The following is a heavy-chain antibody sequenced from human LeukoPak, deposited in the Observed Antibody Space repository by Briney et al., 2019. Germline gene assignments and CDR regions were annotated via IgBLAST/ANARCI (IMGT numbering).Heavy chain of an antibody. CDR2: INHSGST. CDR3: ATGYYDFWSGNTDDY. CDR1: GGSFSGYY. J-gene: IGHJ4*02. V-gene: IGHV4-34*01. D-gene: IGHD3-3*01. Sequence: PSETLSLTCAVYGGSFSGYYWSWLRQPPGKGLEWIGEINHSGSTNYNPSLKSRVTISVDTSKNQFSLKLSSVTAADTAVYYCATGYYDFWSGNTDDYWGQGTLVTVSS.